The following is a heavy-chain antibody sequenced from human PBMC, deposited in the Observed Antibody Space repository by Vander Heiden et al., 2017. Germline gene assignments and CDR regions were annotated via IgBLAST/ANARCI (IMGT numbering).Heavy chain of an antibody. Sequence: QVQLVESGGGVVPPGRSLRLSRAASGFTFSSYAMHWGRQAPGKGLEWVAVISYDGSNKYYADSVKGRFTISRDNSKNTLYLQMNSLRAEDTAVYYCARDIRPPRTPRGAPSSIGYWGQGTLVTVSS. D-gene: IGHD2-15*01. CDR3: ARDIRPPRTPRGAPSSIGY. J-gene: IGHJ4*02. CDR1: GFTFSSYA. V-gene: IGHV3-30-3*01. CDR2: ISYDGSNK.